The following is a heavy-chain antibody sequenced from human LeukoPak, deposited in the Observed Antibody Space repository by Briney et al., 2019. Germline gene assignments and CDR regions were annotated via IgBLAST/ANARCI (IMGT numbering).Heavy chain of an antibody. Sequence: PSETLSLTCAVSGGSISSSNWWSWVRQPPGKGLEWIGEIYHSGSTNYNPSLKSRVTISVDKSKNQFSLKLSPVTAADTAVYYCARDRIVVVPAAMYYYYGMDVWGQGTTVTVSS. CDR2: IYHSGST. D-gene: IGHD2-2*01. V-gene: IGHV4-4*02. J-gene: IGHJ6*02. CDR3: ARDRIVVVPAAMYYYYGMDV. CDR1: GGSISSSNW.